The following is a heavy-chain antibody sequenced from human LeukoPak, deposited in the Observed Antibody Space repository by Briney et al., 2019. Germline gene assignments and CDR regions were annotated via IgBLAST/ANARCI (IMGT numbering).Heavy chain of an antibody. D-gene: IGHD3-22*01. J-gene: IGHJ4*02. V-gene: IGHV1-69*04. CDR3: ARDPYYYDSRGYSDY. CDR1: GGTFSNYT. Sequence: RASVKVSCKASGGTFSNYTISWVRQAPGQGLEWMGRIIPILGIANYAQKFQGRVTITADKSTSTAYMELSSLSSEDTAVYYCARDPYYYDSRGYSDYWGQGTLVTVSS. CDR2: IIPILGIA.